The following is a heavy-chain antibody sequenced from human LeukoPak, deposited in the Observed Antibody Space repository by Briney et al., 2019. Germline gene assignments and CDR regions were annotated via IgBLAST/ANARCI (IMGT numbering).Heavy chain of an antibody. CDR2: MNPLFGTA. J-gene: IGHJ4*02. D-gene: IGHD2-15*01. CDR1: GGTFSSYA. CDR3: ARAPGGGFDY. V-gene: IGHV1-69*05. Sequence: SVKVSCKASGGTFSSYAISWVRQAPGQGLEWMGGMNPLFGTANYAQKFQGRVTITTDESTSTAYMELNSLRSEDTAVYYCARAPGGGFDYWSQGTLVTVSS.